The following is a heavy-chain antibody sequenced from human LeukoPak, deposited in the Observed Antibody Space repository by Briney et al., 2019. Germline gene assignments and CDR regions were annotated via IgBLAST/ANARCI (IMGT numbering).Heavy chain of an antibody. V-gene: IGHV1-2*02. CDR2: INPNSGGT. Sequence: GASVKVSCKASGYTFTGYYMHWVRQAPGQGLEWTGWINPNSGGTNYAQKFQGRVTMTRDTSISTAYMELSRLRSDDTAVYYCARASPVVYDAFDIWGQGTMVTVSS. CDR3: ARASPVVYDAFDI. D-gene: IGHD3-22*01. CDR1: GYTFTGYY. J-gene: IGHJ3*02.